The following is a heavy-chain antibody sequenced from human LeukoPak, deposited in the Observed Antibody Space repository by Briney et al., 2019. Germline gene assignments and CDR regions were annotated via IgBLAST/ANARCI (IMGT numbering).Heavy chain of an antibody. CDR3: ARDGRVVTCSRVFDI. CDR1: GFTFSYYE. J-gene: IGHJ3*02. CDR2: ISSSGSSK. D-gene: IGHD3-22*01. Sequence: GVSLSLSCAASGFTFSYYEMNRDRPAPGKGLEGGSNISSSGSSKYYADSVKGRFPISRDNAKKSLYLQMNSLRAEDTGVYYCARDGRVVTCSRVFDIWGEGTMVTVSS. V-gene: IGHV3-48*03.